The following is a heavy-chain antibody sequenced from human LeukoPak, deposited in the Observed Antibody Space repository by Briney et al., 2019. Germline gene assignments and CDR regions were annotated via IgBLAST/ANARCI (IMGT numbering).Heavy chain of an antibody. D-gene: IGHD6-19*01. Sequence: GGSLRLSCAASGFTFSSYAMSWVREAPGKGLELVSTLSGSGITTYYADSVKGRFTISRDNSKNTLYLQMNSLRAEDTAVYYCAKGIYSSGWSYFDYWGHGTLVTVSS. CDR1: GFTFSSYA. CDR3: AKGIYSSGWSYFDY. V-gene: IGHV3-23*01. CDR2: LSGSGITT. J-gene: IGHJ4*01.